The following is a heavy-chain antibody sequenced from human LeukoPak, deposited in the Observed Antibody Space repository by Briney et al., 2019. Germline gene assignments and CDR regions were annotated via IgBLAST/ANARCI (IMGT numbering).Heavy chain of an antibody. D-gene: IGHD6-13*01. CDR2: ISGSGTYT. CDR1: GFTFSNYG. CDR3: AKDQTAAAGYFDY. V-gene: IGHV3-23*01. J-gene: IGHJ4*02. Sequence: GGSLRLSCAASGFTFSNYGMSWVRQALGKGLEWVSTISGSGTYTYYADSVKGRFTFSRDNSKNTLYLQMNSLRAEDTAVYYCAKDQTAAAGYFDYWGQGTLVTVSS.